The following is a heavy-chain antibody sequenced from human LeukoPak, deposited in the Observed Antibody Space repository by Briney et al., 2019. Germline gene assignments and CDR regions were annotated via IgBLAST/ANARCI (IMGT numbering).Heavy chain of an antibody. CDR3: AKVPPPRITMVRGVMGGGPFDY. D-gene: IGHD3-10*01. V-gene: IGHV3-30-3*01. CDR1: GFTFSNYA. J-gene: IGHJ4*02. Sequence: PGGSLRLSCAASGFTFSNYAIHWVRQAPGKGLEWVAVISYDGGNKYYADSVKGRFTISRDNSKNTLYLQMNSLRAEDTAVYYCAKVPPPRITMVRGVMGGGPFDYWGQGTLVTVSS. CDR2: ISYDGGNK.